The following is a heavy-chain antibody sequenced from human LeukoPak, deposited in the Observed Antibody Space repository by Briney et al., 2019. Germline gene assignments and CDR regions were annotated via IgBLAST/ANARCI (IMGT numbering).Heavy chain of an antibody. CDR2: ISSNGGST. J-gene: IGHJ4*02. Sequence: PGGSLRLSCSASGFTFSGYAMHWVRQAQGKGLEYVSGISSNGGSTYSADSVKGRFTISRDNSKNTLYVQMSSLRAEDTAVYYCVKARLGYCSGGSCLGFDYWGQGTLVTVSS. CDR1: GFTFSGYA. D-gene: IGHD2-15*01. V-gene: IGHV3-64*05. CDR3: VKARLGYCSGGSCLGFDY.